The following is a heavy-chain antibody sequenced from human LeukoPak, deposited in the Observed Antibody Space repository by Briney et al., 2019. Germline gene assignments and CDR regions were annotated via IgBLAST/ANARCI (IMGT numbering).Heavy chain of an antibody. Sequence: PGGSLRLSCAASGFTFSSCWMSWVRQAPGKGLEWVANIKQDGSEKYYVDSVKGRFTISRDNAKNSLYLQMNSLRAEDTAVYYCAREYPFPLSSWYDDYGMDVWGQGTTVTVSS. J-gene: IGHJ6*02. CDR2: IKQDGSEK. CDR3: AREYPFPLSSWYDDYGMDV. CDR1: GFTFSSCW. D-gene: IGHD6-13*01. V-gene: IGHV3-7*01.